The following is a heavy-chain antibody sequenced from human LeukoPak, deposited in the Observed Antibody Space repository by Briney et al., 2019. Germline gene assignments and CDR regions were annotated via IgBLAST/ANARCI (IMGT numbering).Heavy chain of an antibody. V-gene: IGHV3-21*01. D-gene: IGHD6-19*01. Sequence: PGGSLRLSCAASGFTFSSYSMNWVRQAPGKGLEGISSISSSSSYIYYADSVKGRFTISRDNAKNSLYLQMNSLRAEDTAVYYCARDLRAVALDVWGKGTTVTVSS. J-gene: IGHJ6*04. CDR1: GFTFSSYS. CDR2: ISSSSSYI. CDR3: ARDLRAVALDV.